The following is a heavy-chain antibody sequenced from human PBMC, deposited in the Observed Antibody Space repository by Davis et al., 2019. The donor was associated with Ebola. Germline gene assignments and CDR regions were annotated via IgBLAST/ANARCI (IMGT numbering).Heavy chain of an antibody. J-gene: IGHJ6*02. CDR3: ARDLSIAAAAGRGMDV. D-gene: IGHD6-13*01. Sequence: PSETLSLTCTVSGGSVSSGSYYWSWIRQPPGKGLEWIGYIYYSGSTNYNPSLKSRVTISVDTSKNQFSLKLSSVTAADTAVYYCARDLSIAAAAGRGMDVWGQGTTVTVSS. V-gene: IGHV4-61*01. CDR2: IYYSGST. CDR1: GGSVSSGSYY.